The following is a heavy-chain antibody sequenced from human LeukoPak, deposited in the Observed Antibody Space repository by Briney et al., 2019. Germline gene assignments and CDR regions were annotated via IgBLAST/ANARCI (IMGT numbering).Heavy chain of an antibody. CDR3: AKDTVAGTLGDY. D-gene: IGHD6-19*01. CDR2: ISGSGGST. CDR1: GLSVSSHY. Sequence: GGSLRLSCAASGLSVSSHYMSWVRQAPGKGLEWVSAISGSGGSTYYADSVKGRFTISRDNSKNTLYLQMNSLRAEDTAVYYCAKDTVAGTLGDYWGQGTLVTVSS. V-gene: IGHV3-23*01. J-gene: IGHJ4*02.